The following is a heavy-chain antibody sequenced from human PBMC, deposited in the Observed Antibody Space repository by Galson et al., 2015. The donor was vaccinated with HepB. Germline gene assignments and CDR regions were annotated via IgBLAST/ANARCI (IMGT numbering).Heavy chain of an antibody. CDR2: IYSGGAT. J-gene: IGHJ4*02. V-gene: IGHV3-53*01. Sequence: SLRLSCAASEFTLSSTHLTWVRQAPGTGLEWVALIYSGGATEYADSVKGRFTISRDNFKNTVYLQMNSLRVEDTAIYYCAKGSRVGCSGTSCFLLDSWGQGTLVTVSS. D-gene: IGHD2-2*01. CDR3: AKGSRVGCSGTSCFLLDS. CDR1: EFTLSSTH.